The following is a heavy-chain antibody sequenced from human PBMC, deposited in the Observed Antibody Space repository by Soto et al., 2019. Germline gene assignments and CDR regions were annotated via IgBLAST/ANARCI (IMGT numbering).Heavy chain of an antibody. J-gene: IGHJ5*02. Sequence: SETLSLTCTVSGASISGFYWSWIRQPAGKGLEWIGHIHSSGSTNYNPSLKSRVTMSVDTSKNQFSLRLMSLTAADTAVYYCARDQGVAAAGITWFDPWGQGSLVTVSS. CDR2: IHSSGST. D-gene: IGHD6-13*01. V-gene: IGHV4-4*07. CDR1: GASISGFY. CDR3: ARDQGVAAAGITWFDP.